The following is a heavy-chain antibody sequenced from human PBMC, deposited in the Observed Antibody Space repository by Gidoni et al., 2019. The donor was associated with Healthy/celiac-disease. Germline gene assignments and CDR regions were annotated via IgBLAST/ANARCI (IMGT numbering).Heavy chain of an antibody. D-gene: IGHD6-25*01. CDR2: INPNSGGT. CDR1: GYTFTGYY. CDR3: ARDKPRIAASGYGMDV. J-gene: IGHJ6*02. Sequence: QVQLVQSGAEVKKPGASVKVSCKASGYTFTGYYMHWVRQAPGQGLEWMGWINPNSGGTNYAQKFQGWVTMTRDTSISTAYMELSRLRSDDTAVYYCARDKPRIAASGYGMDVWGQGTTVTVSS. V-gene: IGHV1-2*04.